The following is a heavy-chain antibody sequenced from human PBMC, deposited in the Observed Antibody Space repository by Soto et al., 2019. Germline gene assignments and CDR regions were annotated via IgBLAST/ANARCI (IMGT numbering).Heavy chain of an antibody. Sequence: PSETLSLTCTVSGGSVSSGSYYWSWIRQPPGKGLEWIGYIYYSGSTKYNPSLKSRVTISVDTSKNHFSPKLSSVTAADTALYYCARVGSGSYLSEADTYVGNSFDYWGQGPLVTVSS. CDR1: GGSVSSGSYY. V-gene: IGHV4-61*03. D-gene: IGHD1-26*01. CDR3: ARVGSGSYLSEADTYVGNSFDY. CDR2: IYYSGST. J-gene: IGHJ4*02.